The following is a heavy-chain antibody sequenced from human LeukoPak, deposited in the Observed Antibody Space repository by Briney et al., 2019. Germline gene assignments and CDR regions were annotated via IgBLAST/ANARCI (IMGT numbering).Heavy chain of an antibody. J-gene: IGHJ4*02. CDR2: IIPMLGKA. CDR3: ARAPRDYDFWSGYYPDY. CDR1: GGTFSISA. V-gene: IGHV1-69*13. D-gene: IGHD3-3*01. Sequence: ASVKVSCKASGGTFSISATSWVRQAPGQGLEWMGGIIPMLGKANYAQNLKDRVKITADESTSTVYMEVRSLRSDDTGVYYCARAPRDYDFWSGYYPDYWGQGTLVTVSS.